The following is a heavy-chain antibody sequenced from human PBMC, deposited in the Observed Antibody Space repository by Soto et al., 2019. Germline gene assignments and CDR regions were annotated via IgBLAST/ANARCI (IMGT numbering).Heavy chain of an antibody. V-gene: IGHV4-39*07. CDR3: ARWRIQLWYPFDY. Sequence: ASGTLSLTCTVSCGSLRSSGNYWGWVRQPPGKGLEWIGSIYYSGSTYYNPSLKSRVTISVDTSKNQFSLKLSSVTAADTALYYCARWRIQLWYPFDYWGQGTLVTVSS. CDR1: CGSLRSSGNY. CDR2: IYYSGST. J-gene: IGHJ4*02. D-gene: IGHD5-18*01.